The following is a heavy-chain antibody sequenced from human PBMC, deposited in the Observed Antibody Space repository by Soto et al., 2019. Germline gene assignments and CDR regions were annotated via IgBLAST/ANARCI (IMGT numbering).Heavy chain of an antibody. Sequence: GGSLRLSCAASGFTFSSYAMSWVRQAPGKGLEWVSAISGSGGSTYYADSVKGRFPTFRDNSKNTLYLQMNSLRAEDTAVYYCARTWINIDSDAFDIWGQGTMVTVSS. V-gene: IGHV3-23*01. CDR1: GFTFSSYA. CDR2: ISGSGGST. D-gene: IGHD5-12*01. CDR3: ARTWINIDSDAFDI. J-gene: IGHJ3*02.